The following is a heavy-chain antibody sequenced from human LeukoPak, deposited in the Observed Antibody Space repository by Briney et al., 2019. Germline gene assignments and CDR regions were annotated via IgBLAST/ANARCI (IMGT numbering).Heavy chain of an antibody. CDR2: INAGNGNT. V-gene: IGHV1-3*01. CDR1: GYTFTSYA. Sequence: GASVKVSCKASGYTFTSYAMHWVRQAPGQRLEWMGWINAGNGNTKYSQKFQGRVTITRDTSASTAYMELSSLRTEDTAVYYCARASGGSSGWFRYYFDYWGQGTLVTVSS. D-gene: IGHD6-19*01. CDR3: ARASGGSSGWFRYYFDY. J-gene: IGHJ4*02.